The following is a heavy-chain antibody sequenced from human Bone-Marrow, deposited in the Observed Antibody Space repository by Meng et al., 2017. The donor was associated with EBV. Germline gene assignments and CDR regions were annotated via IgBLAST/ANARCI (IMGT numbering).Heavy chain of an antibody. CDR3: ARGRRVVVPAAKFDY. J-gene: IGHJ4*02. CDR1: GGSFSVYY. V-gene: IGHV4-34*01. D-gene: IGHD2-2*01. Sequence: VPVYEWGAAVLCTSESLSLTCAVYGGSFSVYYWSWIRRPPGKGLEWIGEINHSGSTNDTPSLKSRVTISVDTSKNQFSLKLSSVTAADTAVYYCARGRRVVVPAAKFDYWGQGTLVTVSS. CDR2: INHSGST.